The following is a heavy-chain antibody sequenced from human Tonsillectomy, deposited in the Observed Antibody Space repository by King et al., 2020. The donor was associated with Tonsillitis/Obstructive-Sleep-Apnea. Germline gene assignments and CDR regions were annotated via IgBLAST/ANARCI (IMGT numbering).Heavy chain of an antibody. CDR1: GFTFSSYG. J-gene: IGHJ4*02. CDR3: ARTPCSRTSCYTRYFDY. D-gene: IGHD2-2*02. CDR2: IWYDGSNK. V-gene: IGHV3-33*01. Sequence: VQLVESGGGVVQPGRSLRLSCAASGFTFSSYGMHWVRQAPGKGLEWVAVIWYDGSNKYYADLVKGRFTISRDNSKNTLYLQMNSLRAEDTAVYYCARTPCSRTSCYTRYFDYWGQGTLVTVSS.